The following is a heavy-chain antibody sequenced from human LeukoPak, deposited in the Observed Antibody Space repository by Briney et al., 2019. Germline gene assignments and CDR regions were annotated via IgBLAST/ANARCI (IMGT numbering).Heavy chain of an antibody. CDR2: ISSSSNTI. Sequence: GGSLRLSCAASGFTFSSYSMNWVRQAPGKGLEWVSYISSSSNTISYADSVEGRFTISRDNSKNTMYLQMNSLRAEDTAVYYCAKDIEASIWGQGTLVAVSS. D-gene: IGHD2-15*01. CDR3: AKDIEASI. J-gene: IGHJ4*02. CDR1: GFTFSSYS. V-gene: IGHV3-48*01.